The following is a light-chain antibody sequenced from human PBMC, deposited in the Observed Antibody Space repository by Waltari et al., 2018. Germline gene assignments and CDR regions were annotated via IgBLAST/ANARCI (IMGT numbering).Light chain of an antibody. Sequence: DIVMTQHPDALAAFPGERATTNCKSSQRVLYSPHNKDYLAWYQQKPGQPPKLLIYWASTRESGVPDRFSGSGSGTDFTLTISSLQAEDVAVYYCQQYYSTPLTFGGGTKVEIK. CDR2: WAS. CDR1: QRVLYSPHNKDY. V-gene: IGKV4-1*01. CDR3: QQYYSTPLT. J-gene: IGKJ4*01.